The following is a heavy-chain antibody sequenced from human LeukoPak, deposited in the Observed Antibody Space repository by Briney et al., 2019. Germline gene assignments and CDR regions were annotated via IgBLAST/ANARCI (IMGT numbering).Heavy chain of an antibody. CDR1: GFTFSSYA. Sequence: PGGSLRLSCAASGFTFSSYAMSWVRPAPGKGLEWVSAISGSGGSTYYAESVRGRFTISRDNSKNPLYLQMNSLRAEDTAVYYCAKQYVWGAEFDYWGQGTLVTVSS. J-gene: IGHJ4*02. D-gene: IGHD3-16*01. CDR3: AKQYVWGAEFDY. V-gene: IGHV3-23*01. CDR2: ISGSGGST.